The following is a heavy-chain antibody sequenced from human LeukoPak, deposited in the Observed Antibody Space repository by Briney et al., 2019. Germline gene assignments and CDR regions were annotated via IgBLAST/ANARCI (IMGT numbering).Heavy chain of an antibody. D-gene: IGHD5-18*01. CDR3: AAIKRAYSQNDY. CDR2: ISGRGGYT. Sequence: PGGSLRLSCAASGFIFSSYGMSWVRQAPGKGLEWVSGISGRGGYTYYADSVKGRFNISRDNSKNTLYLQMNSLRAEETAVYYCAAIKRAYSQNDYWGQGTLVTVSS. J-gene: IGHJ4*02. V-gene: IGHV3-23*01. CDR1: GFIFSSYG.